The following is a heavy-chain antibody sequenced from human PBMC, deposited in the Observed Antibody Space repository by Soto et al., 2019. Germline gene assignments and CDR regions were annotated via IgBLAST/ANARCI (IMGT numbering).Heavy chain of an antibody. CDR2: MNPNSGNT. CDR3: ARACGYSWGYYYYYYMDV. Sequence: ASVKVSCKASGYTFTSYDINWVRQATGQGLEWMGWMNPNSGNTGYAQKFQGRVTMTRNTSISTAYMELSSLRSEDTAVYYCARACGYSWGYYYYYYMDVWGKGTTVTVSS. J-gene: IGHJ6*03. D-gene: IGHD5-18*01. V-gene: IGHV1-8*01. CDR1: GYTFTSYD.